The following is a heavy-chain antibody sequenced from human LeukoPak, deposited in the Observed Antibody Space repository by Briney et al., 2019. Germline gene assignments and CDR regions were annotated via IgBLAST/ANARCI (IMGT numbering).Heavy chain of an antibody. CDR3: ARDSAYCSSTSCLDDP. D-gene: IGHD2-2*01. CDR1: GYSISSGYY. V-gene: IGHV4-38-2*02. Sequence: MASETLSLTCAVSGYSISSGYYWGWIRQPPGKGLGWIGSIYHSGSTYYNPSLKSRVTISVDTSKNQFSLKLSSVTAADTAVYYCARDSAYCSSTSCLDDPWGQGTLVTVSS. J-gene: IGHJ5*02. CDR2: IYHSGST.